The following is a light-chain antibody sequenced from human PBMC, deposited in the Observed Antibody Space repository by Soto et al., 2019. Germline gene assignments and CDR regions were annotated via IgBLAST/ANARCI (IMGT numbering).Light chain of an antibody. J-gene: IGKJ4*01. V-gene: IGKV1-5*03. CDR1: QSVSSW. Sequence: DIPMTQSPSTLSASVGDRVTITCRATQSVSSWLAWYQQKPGKPPKLLIYEASSSESGVPSRFSGSGSGTEFTLTISSLQPDDFATYYCQQYSDYPLTFGGGTKVEIK. CDR2: EAS. CDR3: QQYSDYPLT.